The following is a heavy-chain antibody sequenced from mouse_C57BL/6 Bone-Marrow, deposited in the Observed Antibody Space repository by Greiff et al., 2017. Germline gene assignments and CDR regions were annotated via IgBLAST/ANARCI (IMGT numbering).Heavy chain of an antibody. Sequence: EVQLVESGGGLVQPGGSLKLSCAASGFTFSDYGMAWVRQAPRKGPEWVAFISNLAYSIYYADTVTGRFTISRENAKNTLYLEMSSLRSEDTAMYYCARHKGYWGQGTTLTVSS. D-gene: IGHD1-3*01. J-gene: IGHJ2*01. CDR2: ISNLAYSI. V-gene: IGHV5-15*01. CDR3: ARHKGY. CDR1: GFTFSDYG.